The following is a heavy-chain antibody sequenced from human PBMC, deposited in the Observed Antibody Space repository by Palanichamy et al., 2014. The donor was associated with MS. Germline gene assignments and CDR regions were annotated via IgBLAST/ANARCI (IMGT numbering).Heavy chain of an antibody. J-gene: IGHJ6*02. Sequence: EVQLVESGGGLVQPGGSLRLSCAASRFTLSSYAMSWVRQAPGKGLEWVSGIGGSGGGTYYADSVKGRFTISRDSSKNTLYLQMNSLRAEDTAVYYCAKDYDSSGYYLYYGMDVWGQGTTVTVSS. CDR2: IGGSGGGT. D-gene: IGHD3-22*01. CDR1: RFTLSSYA. CDR3: AKDYDSSGYYLYYGMDV. V-gene: IGHV3-23*04.